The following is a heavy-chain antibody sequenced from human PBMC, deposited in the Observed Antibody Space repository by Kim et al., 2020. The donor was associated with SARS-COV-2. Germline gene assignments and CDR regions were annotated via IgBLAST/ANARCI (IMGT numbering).Heavy chain of an antibody. J-gene: IGHJ4*02. V-gene: IGHV1-24*01. CDR3: ATWIFLKLGSGWYGYYFDY. CDR1: GYTLTELS. CDR2: FDPEDGET. D-gene: IGHD6-19*01. Sequence: ASVKVSCKVSGYTLTELSMHWVRQAPGKGLEWMGGFDPEDGETIYAQKFQGRVTMTEDTSTDTAYMELSSLRSEDTAVYYCATWIFLKLGSGWYGYYFDYWGQGTLVTVS.